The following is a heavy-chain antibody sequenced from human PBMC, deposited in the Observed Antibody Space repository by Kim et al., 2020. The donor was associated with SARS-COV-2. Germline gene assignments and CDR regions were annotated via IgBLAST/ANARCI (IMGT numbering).Heavy chain of an antibody. V-gene: IGHV1-18*01. J-gene: IGHJ4*02. D-gene: IGHD3-3*01. Sequence: QKLQGRVTMTTDTSTSTAYMELRSLRSDDTAVYYCARDFSIFGVVIEFDYWGQGTLVTVSS. CDR3: ARDFSIFGVVIEFDY.